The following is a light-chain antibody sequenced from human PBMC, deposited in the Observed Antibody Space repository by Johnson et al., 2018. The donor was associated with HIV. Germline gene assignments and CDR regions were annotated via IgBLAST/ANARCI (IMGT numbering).Light chain of an antibody. CDR3: GTWDSSLSAGENV. V-gene: IGLV1-51*02. J-gene: IGLJ1*01. CDR1: SSNIGNNY. Sequence: QSVLTQPPSVSAAPGQKVTISCSGSSSNIGNNYVSWYQQLPGTSPKLLIYEKNKRPSGIPDRFSGSKSGTSATLGITGLQTGAEADYYCGTWDSSLSAGENVFGTGTKVTVL. CDR2: EKN.